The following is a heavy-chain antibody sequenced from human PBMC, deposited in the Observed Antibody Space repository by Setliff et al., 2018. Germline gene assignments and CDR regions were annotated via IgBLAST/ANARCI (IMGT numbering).Heavy chain of an antibody. CDR2: IYPGDSDT. Sequence: GESLKISCKGSGYSFTSYWIGWVRQMPGKGLEWMGIIYPGDSDTRYSPSFQGQVTISADKSISTAYLQWGSLKASDTAIYYCARSRSNFWSGYFNWFDPWGQGTLVTVSS. CDR1: GYSFTSYW. J-gene: IGHJ5*02. V-gene: IGHV5-51*01. D-gene: IGHD3-3*01. CDR3: ARSRSNFWSGYFNWFDP.